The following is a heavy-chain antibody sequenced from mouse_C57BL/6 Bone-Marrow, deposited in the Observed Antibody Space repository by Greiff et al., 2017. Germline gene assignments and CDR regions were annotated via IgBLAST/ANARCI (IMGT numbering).Heavy chain of an antibody. D-gene: IGHD2-1*01. CDR3: ARRVNYCYAMDY. CDR1: GYSITSGYD. Sequence: EVQLQESGPGMVKPSQSLSLTCTVTGYSITSGYDWHWIRHFPGNKLEWMGYISYSGSTNYNPSLKSRISITHDTSKNHFFLKLNSVTTEDTATYYCARRVNYCYAMDYWGQGTSVTVSS. CDR2: ISYSGST. J-gene: IGHJ4*01. V-gene: IGHV3-1*01.